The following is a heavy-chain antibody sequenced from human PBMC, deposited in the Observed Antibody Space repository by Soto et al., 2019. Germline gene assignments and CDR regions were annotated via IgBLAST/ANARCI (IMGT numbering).Heavy chain of an antibody. CDR2: ISGSGGST. D-gene: IGHD5-12*01. CDR3: AKGKGYSGYDAEYYYYYGMDV. Sequence: GGSLRLSCAASGFTFSSYAMSWVRQAPGKGLEWVSAISGSGGSTYYADSVKGRSTISRDNSKNTLYLQMNSLRAEDTAVYYCAKGKGYSGYDAEYYYYYGMDVWGQGTTVTVSS. CDR1: GFTFSSYA. V-gene: IGHV3-23*01. J-gene: IGHJ6*02.